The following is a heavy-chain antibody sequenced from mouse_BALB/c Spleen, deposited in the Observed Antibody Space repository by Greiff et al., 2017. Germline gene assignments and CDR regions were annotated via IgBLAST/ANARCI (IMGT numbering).Heavy chain of an antibody. J-gene: IGHJ4*01. CDR3: NGGYDERAYAMDY. V-gene: IGHV14-4*02. CDR2: IDPENGDT. D-gene: IGHD2-14*01. CDR1: GFNFNDYY. Sequence: VQLQQSGAELVRPGASVKLSCTASGFNFNDYYMHWVKQRPEQGLEWIGWIDPENGDTEYAPKFQGKATMTADTSSNTAYLQLSSLTSEDTAVYYCNGGYDERAYAMDYWGQGTSVTVSA.